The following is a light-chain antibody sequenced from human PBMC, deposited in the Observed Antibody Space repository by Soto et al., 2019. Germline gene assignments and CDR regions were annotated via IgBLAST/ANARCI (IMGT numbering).Light chain of an antibody. CDR3: QQYDGSPHT. CDR1: QGVSSNY. V-gene: IGKV3-20*01. J-gene: IGKJ4*01. Sequence: SAGTQSAGTLSLSPGERPTLSFRVSQGVSSNYLAWYQQKPGQAPRLLIFGASSRATGIPNRFGGSGVWICFTVAISSLESGDLAVYFCQQYDGSPHTFGAGTKVDIK. CDR2: GAS.